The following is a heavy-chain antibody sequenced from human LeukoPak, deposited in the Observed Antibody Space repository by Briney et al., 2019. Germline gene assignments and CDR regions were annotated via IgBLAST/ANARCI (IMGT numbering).Heavy chain of an antibody. J-gene: IGHJ4*02. CDR1: GYTFTAYF. Sequence: ASVKVSCKASGYTFTAYFMHWVRQAPGQGLEWMGWINPDSGGTNYAQKFQGRITMTRDTSISTAYMELSGLRSDDTAVYYCARAYIGYVSGSTFDYWGQGTLVTVSS. V-gene: IGHV1-2*02. D-gene: IGHD3-10*01. CDR2: INPDSGGT. CDR3: ARAYIGYVSGSTFDY.